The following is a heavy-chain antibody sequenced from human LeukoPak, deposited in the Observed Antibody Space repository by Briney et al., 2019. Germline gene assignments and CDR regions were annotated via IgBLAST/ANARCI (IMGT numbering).Heavy chain of an antibody. CDR2: VYNSGST. Sequence: SETLSLTCTVSGGSISSANYYWGWIRQPSGKGLEWIGSVYNSGSTYYNPSLKSRVTISVATSKNQFSLKLSAVTAADTAVYYCARGSSVYDFWSGYSSYYYYYMDVWGKGTTVTVSS. V-gene: IGHV4-39*07. J-gene: IGHJ6*03. CDR1: GGSISSANYY. D-gene: IGHD3-3*01. CDR3: ARGSSVYDFWSGYSSYYYYYMDV.